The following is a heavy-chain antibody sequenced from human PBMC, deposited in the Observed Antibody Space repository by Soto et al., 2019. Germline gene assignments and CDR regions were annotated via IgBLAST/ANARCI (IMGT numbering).Heavy chain of an antibody. Sequence: QVQLQESGPGLVKPSQTLSLTCTVSGGSISSGAYYWSWIRQHPGKGLEWIGYIYYSGSTYYNPSLKSRVNISVDTSKNQFSLKVSSVTAADTAVYYCARDRCSTTSCYDSYYYGMDVWGQGTTVTASS. V-gene: IGHV4-31*03. CDR3: ARDRCSTTSCYDSYYYGMDV. D-gene: IGHD2-2*01. J-gene: IGHJ6*02. CDR1: GGSISSGAYY. CDR2: IYYSGST.